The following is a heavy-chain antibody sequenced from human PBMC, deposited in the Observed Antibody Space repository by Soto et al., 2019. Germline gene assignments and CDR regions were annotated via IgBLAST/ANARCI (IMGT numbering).Heavy chain of an antibody. CDR2: ISYNGNNK. CDR3: AKQWEAIVVNDGFDI. CDR1: GFTFSSYG. Sequence: GGSLRLSCAASGFTFSSYGMHWVRQAPGKGLEWVAVISYNGNNKYYADSVKGRFTISRDNSKNTLYLQMNSLRAEDTAVYYCAKQWEAIVVNDGFDIWGQGTMVTVSS. V-gene: IGHV3-30*18. D-gene: IGHD3-22*01. J-gene: IGHJ3*02.